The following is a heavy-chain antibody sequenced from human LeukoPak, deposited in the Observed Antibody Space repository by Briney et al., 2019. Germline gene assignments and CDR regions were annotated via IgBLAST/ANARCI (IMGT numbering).Heavy chain of an antibody. D-gene: IGHD3-22*01. V-gene: IGHV1-2*02. CDR2: INPNSGGT. CDR3: ARSQQSTMIVVVTSYYFDH. CDR1: GYTFTDYY. Sequence: ASVKVSCKASGYTFTDYYMHWVRQAPGQGLEWMGWINPNSGGTDYAQKFQGRVTMTRDTSISTVYMELSRLRSDDTAVYYCARSQQSTMIVVVTSYYFDHWGQGTLVTVSS. J-gene: IGHJ4*02.